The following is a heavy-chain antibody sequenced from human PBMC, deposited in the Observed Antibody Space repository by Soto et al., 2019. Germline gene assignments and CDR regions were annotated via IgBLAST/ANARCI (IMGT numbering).Heavy chain of an antibody. CDR2: IYHSGST. D-gene: IGHD3-10*01. CDR3: ARCKGRMGRGALLDKDDYYRDV. V-gene: IGHV4-30-2*01. Sequence: ASETLSLTCAVSGGSISSGCDSWSGIRQPPGKGLEWIGYIYHSGSTYYNPSLKSRVTISVDRSKNQFSLKLSSVTAADTAVYYFARCKGRMGRGALLDKDDYYRDVWGKGTTFTVSS. J-gene: IGHJ6*03. CDR1: GGSISSGCDS.